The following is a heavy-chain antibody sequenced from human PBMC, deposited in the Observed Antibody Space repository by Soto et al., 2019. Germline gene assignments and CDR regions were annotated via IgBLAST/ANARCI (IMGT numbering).Heavy chain of an antibody. Sequence: PSETLSLTCAVSGASISSSAWLSWIRQPPGKGPEWIGEIYHSGSTNYNPSLKSRVTMSVDKSKNQFSLELSSVTAADTAIYYCARVRCVTTSCFKDFFDYWGPGTLVTVSS. J-gene: IGHJ4*02. D-gene: IGHD2-2*01. CDR2: IYHSGST. V-gene: IGHV4-4*02. CDR1: GASISSSAW. CDR3: ARVRCVTTSCFKDFFDY.